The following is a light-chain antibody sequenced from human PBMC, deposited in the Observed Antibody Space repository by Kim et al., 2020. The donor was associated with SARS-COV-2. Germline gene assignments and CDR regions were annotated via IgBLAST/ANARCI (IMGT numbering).Light chain of an antibody. CDR2: STS. CDR3: LLYYGGAHYV. CDR1: TGSVTSGYY. Sequence: GGKVTLASASSTGSVTSGYYPNMFLQKPGQAPRARIDSTSNKHSWTPVLFSGSLLGGKATLTLSGVQPEDEAEYYCLLYYGGAHYVFGTGSKVTFL. J-gene: IGLJ1*01. V-gene: IGLV7-43*01.